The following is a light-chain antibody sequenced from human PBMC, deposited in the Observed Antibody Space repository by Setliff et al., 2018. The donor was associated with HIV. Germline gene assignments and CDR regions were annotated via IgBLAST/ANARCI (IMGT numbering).Light chain of an antibody. J-gene: IGLJ1*01. CDR2: DVS. Sequence: QSVLTQPASVSGSPGQSITISCAGISSDVGGYTYVSWYQQHPGKAPKLMICDVSNRPSGVSIRFSGSKSGNTASLTISGLQAEDEADYYCSSYTSTPLYVFGTGTKVTVL. CDR1: SSDVGGYTY. CDR3: SSYTSTPLYV. V-gene: IGLV2-14*03.